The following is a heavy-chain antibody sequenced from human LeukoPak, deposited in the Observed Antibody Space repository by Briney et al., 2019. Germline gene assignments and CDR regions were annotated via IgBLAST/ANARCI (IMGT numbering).Heavy chain of an antibody. CDR2: ISAYNGNT. Sequence: GASVKVSCKASGYTFTNYGISWVRQAPGQGLEWMGWISAYNGNTNYAQKLQGRVTMTTDTSTSTAYMELRSLRSDDTAVYYCACYDSSGYSYVYWGQGTLVTVSS. V-gene: IGHV1-18*01. J-gene: IGHJ4*02. D-gene: IGHD3-22*01. CDR3: ACYDSSGYSYVY. CDR1: GYTFTNYG.